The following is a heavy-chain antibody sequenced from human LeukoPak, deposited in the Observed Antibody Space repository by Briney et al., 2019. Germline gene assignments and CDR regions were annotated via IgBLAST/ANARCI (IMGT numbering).Heavy chain of an antibody. CDR3: LSSLGVDHDS. J-gene: IGHJ4*02. Sequence: SETLSLTCTVSGGSISSYYWSWIRQRPGGGLEWIGYIHHSGSTDYIVSLRSRLTMSLDRSKSQFSLRPTSVTAADTAVYSSLSSLGVDHDSWGQGTLVTVSS. CDR1: GGSISSYY. V-gene: IGHV4-59*06. CDR2: IHHSGST. D-gene: IGHD3-10*01.